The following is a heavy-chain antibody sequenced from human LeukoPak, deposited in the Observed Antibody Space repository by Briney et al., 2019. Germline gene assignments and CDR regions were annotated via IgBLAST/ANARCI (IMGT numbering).Heavy chain of an antibody. D-gene: IGHD3-10*01. J-gene: IGHJ4*02. CDR2: ISSSGSTI. V-gene: IGHV3-48*04. Sequence: GGSLRLSCAASGFTFSIYSMNWVRQAPGKGLEWVSYISSSGSTIYYADSVKGRFTISRGNVENSLYLQMNSLRAEDTAVYYCARDLYGSGRFFDYWGQGTLVTVSS. CDR3: ARDLYGSGRFFDY. CDR1: GFTFSIYS.